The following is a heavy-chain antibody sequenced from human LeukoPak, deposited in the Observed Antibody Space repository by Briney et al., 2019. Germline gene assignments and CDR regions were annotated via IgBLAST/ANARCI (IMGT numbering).Heavy chain of an antibody. CDR3: ARAGSSWYYFDY. Sequence: KPGGSLGLSCAASGFTFSSYSMNWVRQAPGKGLECVSSISSSSSYIYYADSVKSRFTISRDNAKNSLYLQMNSLRAEDTAVYYCARAGSSWYYFDYWGQGTLVTVSS. CDR1: GFTFSSYS. J-gene: IGHJ4*02. V-gene: IGHV3-21*01. CDR2: ISSSSSYI. D-gene: IGHD6-13*01.